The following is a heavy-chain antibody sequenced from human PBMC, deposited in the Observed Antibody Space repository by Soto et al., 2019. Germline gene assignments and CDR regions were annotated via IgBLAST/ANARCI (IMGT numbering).Heavy chain of an antibody. D-gene: IGHD3-3*01. CDR3: TRTFDYYGMDV. J-gene: IGHJ6*02. Sequence: RSETLSLTCAVSGYSMTSGYYLGWFRQPPGKGPEWLGSIYHGGSIYYNPSLKSRVTISLDTSKNHFSLDLTSVTAADTAVYYCTRTFDYYGMDVWGQGTTVTVSS. CDR2: IYHGGSI. V-gene: IGHV4-38-2*01. CDR1: GYSMTSGYY.